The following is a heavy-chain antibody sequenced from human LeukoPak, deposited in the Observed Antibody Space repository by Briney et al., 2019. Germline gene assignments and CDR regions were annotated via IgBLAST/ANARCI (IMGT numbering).Heavy chain of an antibody. CDR1: GGSIGRYY. J-gene: IGHJ4*02. V-gene: IGHV4-59*01. CDR3: ARGYFNSGAPED. D-gene: IGHD2/OR15-2a*01. Sequence: PSETLSLTCTVSGGSIGRYYWSWIRQPPGTGLEWIGYIYYTGRADYNPSLKSRVSMSVDTSKNQFSLRVNSMTAADTAVYYCARGYFNSGAPEDWGQGTLVTVSS. CDR2: IYYTGRA.